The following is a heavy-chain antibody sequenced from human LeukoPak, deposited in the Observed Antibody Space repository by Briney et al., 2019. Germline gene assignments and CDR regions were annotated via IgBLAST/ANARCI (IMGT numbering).Heavy chain of an antibody. CDR2: ISYDGSNK. V-gene: IGHV3-30*18. CDR3: AKELLGYSSGWQDFDY. D-gene: IGHD6-19*01. J-gene: IGHJ4*02. Sequence: PGRSLRLSCAVSGFTFSSYGMHWVRQAPGKGLEWVAVISYDGSNKYYADSVKGRFTISRDNSKNTLNLQMNSLRAEDTAVYYCAKELLGYSSGWQDFDYWGQGTLVTVSS. CDR1: GFTFSSYG.